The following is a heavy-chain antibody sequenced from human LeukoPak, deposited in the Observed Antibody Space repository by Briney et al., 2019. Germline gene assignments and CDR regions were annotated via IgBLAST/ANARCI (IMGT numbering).Heavy chain of an antibody. V-gene: IGHV4-39*07. CDR1: GASINSYY. Sequence: SETLSLTCNVSGASINSYYWNWIRQPPGRGLEWIGSIYYSGSTYYNPSLKSRVTISVDTSKNQFSLKLSSVTAADTAVYYCARDLSRGGSSSPAVDYWGQGTLVTVSS. D-gene: IGHD2-15*01. J-gene: IGHJ4*02. CDR2: IYYSGST. CDR3: ARDLSRGGSSSPAVDY.